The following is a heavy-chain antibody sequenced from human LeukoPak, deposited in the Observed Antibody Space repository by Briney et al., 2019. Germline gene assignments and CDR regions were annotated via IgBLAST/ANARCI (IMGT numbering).Heavy chain of an antibody. V-gene: IGHV4-34*01. Sequence: SETLSLTCAVYGGSYSRYYWSWLPKPPGEGLDWLGDNNHSGNTNYNPSLKSRVTTSADTSKNQFSLKLSSVTAADTAVYYSARVGLRYSFDSSGYSHWFEPWGEGTLVTVSS. CDR2: NNHSGNT. CDR3: ARVGLRYSFDSSGYSHWFEP. CDR1: GGSYSRYY. D-gene: IGHD3-22*01. J-gene: IGHJ5*02.